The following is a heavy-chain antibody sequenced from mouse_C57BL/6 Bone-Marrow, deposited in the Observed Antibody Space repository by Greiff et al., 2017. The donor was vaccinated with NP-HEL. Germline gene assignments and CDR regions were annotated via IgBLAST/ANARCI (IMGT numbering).Heavy chain of an antibody. V-gene: IGHV1-54*01. CDR1: GYAFTNYL. Sequence: QLQQSGAELVRPGTSVKVSCKASGYAFTNYLIEWVKQRPGQGLEWIGVINPGSGGTNYNEKFKGKATLTADKSSSTAYMKLSSLTSEDSAVYFCARSPFITTVVAPYYYAMDYWGQGTSVTVSS. CDR2: INPGSGGT. D-gene: IGHD1-1*01. CDR3: ARSPFITTVVAPYYYAMDY. J-gene: IGHJ4*01.